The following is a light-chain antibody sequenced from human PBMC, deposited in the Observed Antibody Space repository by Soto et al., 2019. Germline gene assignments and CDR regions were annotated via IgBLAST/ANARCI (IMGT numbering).Light chain of an antibody. J-gene: IGLJ1*01. CDR3: CSYAGSSPSYV. Sequence: QSVLTQPASVSGSPGQSITISCTGTSSDVGNYKFVSWYQQHPDKAPKVMIYEVSQRPSGVSDRFSGSKSGNTASLTISGLQAEDEADYYCCSYAGSSPSYVFGNGTKVTVL. V-gene: IGLV2-23*02. CDR1: SSDVGNYKF. CDR2: EVS.